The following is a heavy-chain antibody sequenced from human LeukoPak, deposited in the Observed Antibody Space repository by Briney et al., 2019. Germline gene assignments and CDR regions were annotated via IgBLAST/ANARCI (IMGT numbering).Heavy chain of an antibody. CDR3: ARSPGGDARTWLDY. CDR2: TNSATGNT. J-gene: IGHJ4*02. CDR1: GYTFTNYA. V-gene: IGHV1-3*02. Sequence: ASVKVSCKASGYTFTNYALHWVRQAPGQSLEWMGWTNSATGNTRFSQDFQGRPTITIDTSASTGYVELSSLRSEDTAVYYCARSPGGDARTWLDYWGQGTLVTVSS. D-gene: IGHD2-21*02.